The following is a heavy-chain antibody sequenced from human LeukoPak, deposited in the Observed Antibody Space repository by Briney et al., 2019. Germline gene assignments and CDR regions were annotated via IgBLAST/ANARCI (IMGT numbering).Heavy chain of an antibody. V-gene: IGHV3-23*01. CDR2: ISGSGGST. CDR3: TKDTRYSGTYWSAFDI. D-gene: IGHD1-26*01. J-gene: IGHJ3*02. Sequence: GGSLRLSCAVSGFTFSSYAVSWVRQAPGKGLEWVSTISGSGGSTYYADSVTGRFTTSRDNSKNTLYLQMNGLRAEDTAVYYCTKDTRYSGTYWSAFDIWGQGTLVTVSS. CDR1: GFTFSSYA.